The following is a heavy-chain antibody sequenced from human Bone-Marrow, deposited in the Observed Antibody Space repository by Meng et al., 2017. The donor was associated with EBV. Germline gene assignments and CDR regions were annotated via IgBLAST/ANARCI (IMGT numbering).Heavy chain of an antibody. D-gene: IGHD3-22*01. J-gene: IGHJ4*02. CDR3: ASLHYYDSSGFDY. CDR1: GFTFSSYS. Sequence: EVQLVESVGXLVKPGGSXRLSCAASGFTFSSYSMNLVRQAPGKGLEWVSSISSSSSYIYYADSVKGRFTISRDNAKNSLYLQMNSLRAEDTAVYYCASLHYYDSSGFDYWGQGTLVTVSS. CDR2: ISSSSSYI. V-gene: IGHV3-21*01.